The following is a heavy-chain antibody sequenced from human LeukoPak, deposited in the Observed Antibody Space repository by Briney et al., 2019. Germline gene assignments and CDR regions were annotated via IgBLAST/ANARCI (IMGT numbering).Heavy chain of an antibody. D-gene: IGHD4-17*01. CDR1: GGSFSGYY. Sequence: SETLSLTCAVYGGSFSGYYWSWIRQPPGKGLEWIGEINHSGSTNYNPSLKSRVTISVDTSKYQFSLKLSSVTAADTAVYYCARVSVTHTWETGYYFDYWGQGTLVTVSS. CDR3: ARVSVTHTWETGYYFDY. V-gene: IGHV4-34*01. CDR2: INHSGST. J-gene: IGHJ4*02.